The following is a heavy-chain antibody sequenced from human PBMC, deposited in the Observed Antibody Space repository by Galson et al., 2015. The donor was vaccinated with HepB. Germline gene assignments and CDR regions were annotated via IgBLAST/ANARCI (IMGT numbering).Heavy chain of an antibody. J-gene: IGHJ4*02. CDR1: GFTFNDYG. CDR3: ARDLSGWYPYYFDY. CDR2: ISSSSSTI. D-gene: IGHD6-19*01. V-gene: IGHV3-48*02. Sequence: SLRLSCAASGFTFNDYGMHWVRQAPGKGLEWVSYISSSSSTIYYADSVKGRFTISRDNAKNSLYLQMNSLRDEDTAVYYCARDLSGWYPYYFDYWGQGTLVTVSS.